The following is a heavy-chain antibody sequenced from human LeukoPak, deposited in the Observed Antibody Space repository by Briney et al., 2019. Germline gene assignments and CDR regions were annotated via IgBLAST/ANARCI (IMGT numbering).Heavy chain of an antibody. D-gene: IGHD5-24*01. V-gene: IGHV3-48*03. CDR1: GFTFSSYE. J-gene: IGHJ4*02. CDR3: ARVGDGYNYDFDY. CDR2: ICSSGSTI. Sequence: GGSLRLSCAASGFTFSSYEMNWVREAPGKGLEWVSYICSSGSTIYYADSVKGPFTIPRDNAKNSLYLQMNSLRAEDTAVYYCARVGDGYNYDFDYWGQGTLVTVSS.